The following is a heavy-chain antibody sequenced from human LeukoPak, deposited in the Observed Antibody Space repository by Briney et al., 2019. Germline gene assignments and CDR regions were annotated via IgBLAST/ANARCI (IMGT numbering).Heavy chain of an antibody. CDR3: ARGAQMGWFDP. Sequence: ASVKVSFKASGYTFTSYDINWVRQATGQGLEWMGWMNPNSGNTGYAQKFQGRVTITRNTSISTAYMELSSLRAEDTAVYYCARGAQMGWFDPWGQGTLVTVSS. CDR2: MNPNSGNT. CDR1: GYTFTSYD. V-gene: IGHV1-8*03. D-gene: IGHD1-26*01. J-gene: IGHJ5*02.